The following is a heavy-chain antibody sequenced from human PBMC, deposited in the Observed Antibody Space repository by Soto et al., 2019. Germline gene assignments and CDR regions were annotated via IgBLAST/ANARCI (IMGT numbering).Heavy chain of an antibody. V-gene: IGHV3-23*01. J-gene: IGHJ4*02. CDR1: GFSFGSYA. CDR3: ARWSYLDY. Sequence: HPGGSLRLSCVASGFSFGSYALTWVRQAPGKGLEWVSTISGSDGKTFYADAVKGRFSISRDISQSTLYLQMNSLRADDTAIYYCARWSYLDYWGQGTRVTV. CDR2: ISGSDGKT. D-gene: IGHD3-3*01.